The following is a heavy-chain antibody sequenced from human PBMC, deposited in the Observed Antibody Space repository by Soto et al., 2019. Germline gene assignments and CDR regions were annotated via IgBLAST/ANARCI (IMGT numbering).Heavy chain of an antibody. J-gene: IGHJ4*02. Sequence: PGESLKISCQGSGYNFPSYWIGWVRQMPGKGLEWMGIVYPGDSDITYSPSFQGQVTISADKSISTAYLQWSSLKASDTAMYYCARHYYNGYYYLDYWGRGTLVTVSS. CDR1: GYNFPSYW. CDR3: ARHYYNGYYYLDY. V-gene: IGHV5-51*01. D-gene: IGHD3-22*01. CDR2: VYPGDSDI.